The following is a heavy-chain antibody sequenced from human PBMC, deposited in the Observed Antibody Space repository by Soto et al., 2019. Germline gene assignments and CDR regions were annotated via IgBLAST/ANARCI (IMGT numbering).Heavy chain of an antibody. Sequence: GVSVKVSCKASGGTFSSYAISWVRQAPGQGLEWMGGIIPIFGTANYAQKFQGRVTITADESTSTAYMELSSLRSEDTAVYYCARKSYDSSGYSNWFDPWGQGTLVTVSS. J-gene: IGHJ5*02. CDR3: ARKSYDSSGYSNWFDP. CDR2: IIPIFGTA. CDR1: GGTFSSYA. D-gene: IGHD3-22*01. V-gene: IGHV1-69*13.